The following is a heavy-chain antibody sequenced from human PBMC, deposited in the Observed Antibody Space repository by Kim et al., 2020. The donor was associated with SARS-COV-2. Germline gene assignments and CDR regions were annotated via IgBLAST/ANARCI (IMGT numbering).Heavy chain of an antibody. J-gene: IGHJ4*02. V-gene: IGHV4-31*02. CDR3: ARSKGDY. CDR2: RGGP. Sequence: RGGPYYTPTLKSRVTISVDTSKNQFSLKLSSVTAADTAVYYCARSKGDYWGQGTLVTVSS.